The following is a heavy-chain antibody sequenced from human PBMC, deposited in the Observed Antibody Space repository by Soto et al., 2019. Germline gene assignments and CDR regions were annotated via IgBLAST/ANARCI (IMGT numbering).Heavy chain of an antibody. CDR1: GYTFTSYA. D-gene: IGHD3-10*01. V-gene: IGHV1-3*01. CDR3: ARDWGYYGSGSYYSKSGAFDI. CDR2: INAGNGNT. Sequence: ASVKVSCKASGYTFTSYAMHWVRQAPGQRLEWMGWINAGNGNTKYSQKFQGRVTITRDTSASTAYTELSSLRSEDTAVYYCARDWGYYGSGSYYSKSGAFDIWGQGTMVTVSS. J-gene: IGHJ3*02.